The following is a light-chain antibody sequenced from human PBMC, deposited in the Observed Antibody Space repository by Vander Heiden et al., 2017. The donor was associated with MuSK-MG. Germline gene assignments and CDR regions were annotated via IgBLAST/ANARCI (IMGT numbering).Light chain of an antibody. CDR3: SSYTSSKGV. J-gene: IGLJ2*01. Sequence: SALTQPASVSGPPGQSITLCCTGTTSDVGGYNYVSWYQQHPGKAPKLMIYDVSNRPSGVSNRFSGSKSGNTASLTISGLQAEDEADYYCSSYTSSKGVFGGGTKLTVL. CDR2: DVS. V-gene: IGLV2-14*01. CDR1: TSDVGGYNY.